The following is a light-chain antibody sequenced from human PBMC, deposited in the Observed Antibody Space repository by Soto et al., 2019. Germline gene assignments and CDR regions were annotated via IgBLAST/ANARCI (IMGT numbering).Light chain of an antibody. CDR3: QQYTTWPPWT. CDR2: GAS. Sequence: EIVMTQSPVTLSVSPGERATLSCRASQHVATNLAWYQQKPGQAPRLLIYGASTRATGIPARFSGSGSGTEFTLTISSLQSVDFAVYYCQQYTTWPPWTFGQGTKVDFK. CDR1: QHVATN. V-gene: IGKV3-15*01. J-gene: IGKJ1*01.